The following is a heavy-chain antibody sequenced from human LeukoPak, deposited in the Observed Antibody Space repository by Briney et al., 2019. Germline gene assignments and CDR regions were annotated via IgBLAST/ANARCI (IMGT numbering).Heavy chain of an antibody. D-gene: IGHD6-6*01. CDR2: INHSGST. J-gene: IGHJ3*02. Sequence: SETLSLTCAVYGGSFSGYYWSWIRHPPGKGLELIGEINHSGSTNYNPSLKSRVTISVDTSKNQFSLKLSSVTAADTAVYYCARARRSIAARPRDAFDIWGQGTMVTVSS. V-gene: IGHV4-34*01. CDR1: GGSFSGYY. CDR3: ARARRSIAARPRDAFDI.